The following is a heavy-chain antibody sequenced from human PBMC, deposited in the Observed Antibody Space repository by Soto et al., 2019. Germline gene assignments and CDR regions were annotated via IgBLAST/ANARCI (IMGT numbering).Heavy chain of an antibody. V-gene: IGHV3-30*03. D-gene: IGHD6-6*01. Sequence: PGGSLRLSCAASGFIFSSFGMHWVCQAPGKGLEWVAVMSYDGSTKLYTDSVKGRFTIARDNSKNILYLQMNSLTIEDTAVFYCARSTSSTLNYYYGMDVWGQGTTVTVSS. CDR1: GFIFSSFG. J-gene: IGHJ6*02. CDR2: MSYDGSTK. CDR3: ARSTSSTLNYYYGMDV.